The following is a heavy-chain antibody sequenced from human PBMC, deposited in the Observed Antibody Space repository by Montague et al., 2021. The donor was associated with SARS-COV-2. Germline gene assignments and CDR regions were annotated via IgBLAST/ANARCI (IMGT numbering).Heavy chain of an antibody. J-gene: IGHJ6*02. CDR2: INHTGRG. Sequence: SETLSLTCAVYGGSFSDYSWTWIRQPPGKGLEWIGEINHTGRGTYNPSLKGRVSMSADTSKNQFSLKLSSVTAADTAVYYCARDRPVGVDFWSGWNPGYYYGMDVWGQGTTVTVSS. CDR3: ARDRPVGVDFWSGWNPGYYYGMDV. CDR1: GGSFSDYS. V-gene: IGHV4-34*01. D-gene: IGHD3-3*01.